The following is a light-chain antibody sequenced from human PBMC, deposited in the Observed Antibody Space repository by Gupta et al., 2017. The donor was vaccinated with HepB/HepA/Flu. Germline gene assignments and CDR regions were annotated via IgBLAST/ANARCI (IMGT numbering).Light chain of an antibody. J-gene: IGKJ1*01. V-gene: IGKV3-20*01. CDR2: GAA. CDR1: QRVSSSY. CDR3: RKYGRDGRT. Sequence: IVLTQSPGTLSLSPGERATLSCRANQRVSSSYLAWYQQTPGQAPRVRIYGAASRATGIPDRFSGRGSGRDCRMSSSRMKTGDWEGEEGRKYGRDGRTCGQGTKVEIK.